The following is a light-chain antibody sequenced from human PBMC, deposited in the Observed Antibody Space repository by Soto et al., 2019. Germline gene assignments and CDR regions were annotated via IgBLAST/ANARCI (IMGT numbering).Light chain of an antibody. J-gene: IGKJ1*01. Sequence: DIVMTQSPDSLAVSLGERATINCKSSQSDLYNSDNKNYLAWYQQRPGQPPKLLVYWASTRESGVPDRFSGSGSGTDFTLTISSLQAEDVAVYYCQQYYSTPWTFGQGTKVEIK. V-gene: IGKV4-1*01. CDR3: QQYYSTPWT. CDR2: WAS. CDR1: QSDLYNSDNKNY.